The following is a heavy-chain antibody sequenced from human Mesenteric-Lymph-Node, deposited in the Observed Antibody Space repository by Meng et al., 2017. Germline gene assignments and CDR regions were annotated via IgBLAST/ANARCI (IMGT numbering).Heavy chain of an antibody. D-gene: IGHD4-17*01. CDR3: ARDRTFPYGDYYLTGYGMDV. CDR1: GFSFSGYA. CDR2: ISYDGSNT. J-gene: IGHJ6*02. V-gene: IGHV3-30*04. Sequence: GGSLRLSCAASGFSFSGYAMHWGRQAPGKGLEWVALISYDGSNTYYADSVKGRFTISRDNSKNTLFLQMNSLRPEDTAVYHCARDRTFPYGDYYLTGYGMDVWGQGTTVTVSS.